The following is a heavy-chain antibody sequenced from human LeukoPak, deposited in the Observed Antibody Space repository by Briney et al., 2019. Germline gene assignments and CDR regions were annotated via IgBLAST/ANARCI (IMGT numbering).Heavy chain of an antibody. CDR2: ISYSGST. CDR1: GGSLSSYY. V-gene: IGHV4-59*01. J-gene: IGHJ4*02. D-gene: IGHD3-16*02. CDR3: AKYVWGSYPTFEDY. Sequence: SETLSLTCTVSGGSLSSYYWSWVRQPPGKGLEWIGYISYSGSTNYNPSLKSRVTISVDTSKNQFSLKLSSVTAAVTAVYYCAKYVWGSYPTFEDYWGQGTLVTVSS.